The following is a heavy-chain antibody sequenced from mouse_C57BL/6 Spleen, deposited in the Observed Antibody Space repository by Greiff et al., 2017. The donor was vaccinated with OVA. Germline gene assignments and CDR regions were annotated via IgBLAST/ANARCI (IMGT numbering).Heavy chain of an antibody. Sequence: VQLQQSGPELVKPGASVKISCKASGYTFTDYYMNWVKQSHGKSLEWIGDINPNNGGTSYNQKFKGKATLTVDKSSSTAYMELRSLTSEDSAVYYCAREGHYYGSRGYFDYWGQGTTLTVSS. CDR3: AREGHYYGSRGYFDY. V-gene: IGHV1-26*01. J-gene: IGHJ2*01. D-gene: IGHD1-1*01. CDR2: INPNNGGT. CDR1: GYTFTDYY.